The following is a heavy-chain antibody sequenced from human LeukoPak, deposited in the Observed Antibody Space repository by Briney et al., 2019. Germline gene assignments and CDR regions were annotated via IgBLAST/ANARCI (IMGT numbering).Heavy chain of an antibody. CDR1: GYTFTGYY. D-gene: IGHD6-13*01. J-gene: IGHJ4*02. CDR2: INPNSGGT. Sequence: GASVKVSCKASGYTFTGYYMHWVRQAPGQGLEWMGWINPNSGGTNYAQKFQGRVTMTRDTSISTAYMELSRLRSDDTAVYYCARDVYSSSWYQVWYFDYWGQGTLVTVSS. V-gene: IGHV1-2*02. CDR3: ARDVYSSSWYQVWYFDY.